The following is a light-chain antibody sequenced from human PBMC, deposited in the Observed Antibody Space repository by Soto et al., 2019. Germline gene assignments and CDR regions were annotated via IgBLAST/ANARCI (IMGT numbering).Light chain of an antibody. CDR3: QSYDTSLSGSEV. CDR1: SSNIGAGHD. V-gene: IGLV1-40*01. CDR2: GNG. J-gene: IGLJ1*01. Sequence: VLTQPPSVSGAPGQRVTISCTGSSSNIGAGHDVHWYQHLPGTAPKLLIYGNGNRPSGIPDRFSGSKSGTSASLAITGLQAEDEADYYCQSYDTSLSGSEVFGTGTKVTVL.